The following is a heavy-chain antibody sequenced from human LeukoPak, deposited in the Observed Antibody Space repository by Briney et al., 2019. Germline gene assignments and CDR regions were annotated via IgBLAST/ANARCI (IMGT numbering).Heavy chain of an antibody. CDR3: ARSTSGGYSYYFDS. Sequence: GGSLRLSCAASEFTFSSYWMTWVRQAPGKGLEWVANIKHDESEKYYVDSVKGRFTISRDNAKNSLYLQMNSPRAEDTAVYYCARSTSGGYSYYFDSWGQGTLVTVST. CDR2: IKHDESEK. J-gene: IGHJ4*02. D-gene: IGHD3-10*01. CDR1: EFTFSSYW. V-gene: IGHV3-7*01.